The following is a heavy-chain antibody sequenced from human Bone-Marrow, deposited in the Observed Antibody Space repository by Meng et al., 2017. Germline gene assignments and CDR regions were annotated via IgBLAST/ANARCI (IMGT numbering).Heavy chain of an antibody. D-gene: IGHD3-22*01. CDR3: ARVGVVVITPNWCDP. CDR1: GGSVSGYN. Sequence: GQREQGGAGMLQPSETLSLTWAGDGGSVSGYNWRWIRQPPEKGLEWIGEINHSGSTNYNPSLKSRVTISVDTSKNQFSLKLSSVTAADTAVYYCARVGVVVITPNWCDPWGQGTLVTVSS. CDR2: INHSGST. V-gene: IGHV4-34*02. J-gene: IGHJ5*02.